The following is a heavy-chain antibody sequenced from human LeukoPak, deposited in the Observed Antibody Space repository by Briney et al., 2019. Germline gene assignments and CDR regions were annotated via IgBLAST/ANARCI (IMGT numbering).Heavy chain of an antibody. Sequence: GRSLRLSCAASGFTFDDYAMHWVRQAPGKGLEWVSGISWNSGSIGYADSVKGRFTISRDNAKNSLYPQMNSLRAEDTALYYCAKDISSTIVVVPAAKGDYYYYYGMDVWGQGTTVTVSS. J-gene: IGHJ6*02. CDR2: ISWNSGSI. CDR1: GFTFDDYA. CDR3: AKDISSTIVVVPAAKGDYYYYYGMDV. V-gene: IGHV3-9*01. D-gene: IGHD2-2*01.